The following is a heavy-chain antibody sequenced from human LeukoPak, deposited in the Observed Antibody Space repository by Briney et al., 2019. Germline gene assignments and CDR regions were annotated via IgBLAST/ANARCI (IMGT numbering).Heavy chain of an antibody. V-gene: IGHV4-59*08. Sequence: SETLSLTCSVSGASISSYYWSWIRQPPGRGLEWLGYIPYTGSTNYNPSLKSRLTISVDTSKNQLSLNLTTVTAADTAVYYCARHEGTWTFDYWGQGALVTVSS. J-gene: IGHJ4*02. D-gene: IGHD1-1*01. CDR1: GASISSYY. CDR2: IPYTGST. CDR3: ARHEGTWTFDY.